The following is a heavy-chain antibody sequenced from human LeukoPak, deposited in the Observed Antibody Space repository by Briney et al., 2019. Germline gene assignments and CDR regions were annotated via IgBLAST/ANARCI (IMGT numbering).Heavy chain of an antibody. Sequence: PSETLSLTCTVSGGSISSYYWSWIRQPPGKGLEWIGYIYHSGSTYYNPSLKSRVTISVDRSKNQFSLKLSSVTAADTAVYYCARGLDYYGSGSYYHWGQGTLVTVSS. CDR1: GGSISSYY. D-gene: IGHD3-10*01. V-gene: IGHV4-59*12. CDR2: IYHSGST. J-gene: IGHJ5*02. CDR3: ARGLDYYGSGSYYH.